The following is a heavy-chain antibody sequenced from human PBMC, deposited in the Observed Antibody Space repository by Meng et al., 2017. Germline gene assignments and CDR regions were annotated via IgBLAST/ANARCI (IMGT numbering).Heavy chain of an antibody. V-gene: IGHV1-46*01. CDR3: ASSSGWGDPVYDY. J-gene: IGHJ4*02. CDR1: GDTFTSYY. Sequence: GGEWKKTGAKGKGSCKTSGDTFTSYYRHWVRQAPGQGLEWMEIINLSGGSTSYAQKFQGRVTMTRDTATSTVYMELSSLRSEDTAVYYCASSSGWGDPVYDYWGQGTLVTVSS. D-gene: IGHD2-21*01. CDR2: INLSGGST.